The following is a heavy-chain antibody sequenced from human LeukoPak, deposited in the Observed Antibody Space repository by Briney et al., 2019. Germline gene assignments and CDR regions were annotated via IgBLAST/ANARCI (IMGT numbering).Heavy chain of an antibody. CDR1: GFTFSSYS. CDR2: ISSSSSYI. J-gene: IGHJ4*02. V-gene: IGHV3-21*01. D-gene: IGHD2/OR15-2a*01. CDR3: ARERAPVVGEYRGGLYDY. Sequence: GRSLRLSCAASGFTFSSYSMNWVRQAPGKGLEGVSSISSSSSYIYYADSVKGRFTISRDNAKNSLYLQMTSLRAEDTAVYYCARERAPVVGEYRGGLYDYWGQGTLVTVSS.